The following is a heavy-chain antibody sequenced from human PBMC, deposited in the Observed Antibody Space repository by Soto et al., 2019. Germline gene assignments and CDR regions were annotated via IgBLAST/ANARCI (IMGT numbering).Heavy chain of an antibody. D-gene: IGHD5-12*01. V-gene: IGHV3-23*01. CDR3: AKDLRDGYNPKWYFDL. J-gene: IGHJ2*01. CDR2: ISASGGNT. CDR1: GFTFNNYA. Sequence: EVQLLESGGGLVQPGGSLRLSCAASGFTFNNYAMSWVRQAPGKGLEWVSAISASGGNTYYADSVKGRFTISRDNSKNTLYLQMNSLRGEDTAVYYCAKDLRDGYNPKWYFDLWGLGTLVTVSS.